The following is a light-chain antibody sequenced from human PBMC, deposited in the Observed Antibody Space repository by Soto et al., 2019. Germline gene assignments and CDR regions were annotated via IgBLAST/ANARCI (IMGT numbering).Light chain of an antibody. V-gene: IGKV3-20*01. J-gene: IGKJ5*01. Sequence: EIVLTQSPGTLSLSPGERATLSCRASQSVSSSYLAWYQQKPGQAPRLLIYGASSRATGIPDRFSGSGSGTDFTLTISRLEPEECAVYFCQFYGYLPITFGQGTRLEIK. CDR1: QSVSSSY. CDR2: GAS. CDR3: QFYGYLPIT.